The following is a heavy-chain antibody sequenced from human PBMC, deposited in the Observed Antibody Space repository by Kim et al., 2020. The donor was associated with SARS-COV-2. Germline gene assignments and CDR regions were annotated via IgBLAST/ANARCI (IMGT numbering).Heavy chain of an antibody. CDR3: ARLTVITGLFDP. CDR2: IDPSNSYT. D-gene: IGHD4-17*01. CDR1: GYSFTKFW. V-gene: IGHV5-10-1*01. Sequence: GESLKISCKGSGYSFTKFWIAWVRQMPGKGLEWMGRIDPSNSYTSYSPSLKGHVTISADNSIGTAYLQWTRLKASDTAIYYCARLTVITGLFDPWGQGTLVTVSS. J-gene: IGHJ5*02.